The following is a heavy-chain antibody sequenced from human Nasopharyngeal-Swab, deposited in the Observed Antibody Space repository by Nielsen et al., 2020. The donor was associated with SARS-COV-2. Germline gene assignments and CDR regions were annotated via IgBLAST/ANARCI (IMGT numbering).Heavy chain of an antibody. D-gene: IGHD3-10*01. CDR2: IYYSGTT. V-gene: IGHV4-39*01. CDR3: ARSEPMVPPQGSGAFDI. Sequence: GSLRLSCTVSGGSITSSNYFWGWIRQPPGKGLEWIGSIYYSGTTNYNPSLKSRVTISVDTSKNQFSLKLSSVTAADTAVYYCARSEPMVPPQGSGAFDIWGQGTMVTVSS. CDR1: GGSITSSNYF. J-gene: IGHJ3*02.